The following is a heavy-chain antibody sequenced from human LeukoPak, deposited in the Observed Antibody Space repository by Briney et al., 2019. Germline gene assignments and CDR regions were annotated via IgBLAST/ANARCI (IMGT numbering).Heavy chain of an antibody. CDR1: GGSISSGSYY. Sequence: SETLSLTCTVSGGSISSGSYYWSWIRQPPGKGLEWIGNIYYSGNTNYNPSLKSRVTISVDTSKNQFSLKLSSVTAADTAVYYCARDRVFYSSSWYHYYYGMDVWGQGTTVTVSS. CDR2: IYYSGNT. V-gene: IGHV4-61*01. D-gene: IGHD6-13*01. CDR3: ARDRVFYSSSWYHYYYGMDV. J-gene: IGHJ6*02.